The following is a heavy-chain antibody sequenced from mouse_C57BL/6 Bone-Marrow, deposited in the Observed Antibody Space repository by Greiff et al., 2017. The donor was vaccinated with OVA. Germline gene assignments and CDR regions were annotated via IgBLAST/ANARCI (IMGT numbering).Heavy chain of an antibody. Sequence: VQLQQPGAELVRPGASVKLSCTASGFNIKDDYMHWVKQRPEQGLEWIGWIDPENGDTEYASKFQGKATITADTSSNTAYLQLSSLTSEDTAVYYCTTLFFDYWGQGTTLTVSS. CDR2: IDPENGDT. CDR3: TTLFFDY. CDR1: GFNIKDDY. V-gene: IGHV14-4*01. J-gene: IGHJ2*01.